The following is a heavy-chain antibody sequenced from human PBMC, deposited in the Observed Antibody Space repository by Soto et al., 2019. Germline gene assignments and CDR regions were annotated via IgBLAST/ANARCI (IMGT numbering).Heavy chain of an antibody. Sequence: GGSLRLSCAASGFTFSSYAMSWVRQAPGKGLEWVSAISGSGGSTYYADSVKGRFTISRDNSENTLYLQMNSLRAEDTAVYYCAKLPAQQVVGATPKAIDYWGQGTLVTVSS. D-gene: IGHD1-26*01. CDR3: AKLPAQQVVGATPKAIDY. J-gene: IGHJ4*02. CDR2: ISGSGGST. CDR1: GFTFSSYA. V-gene: IGHV3-23*01.